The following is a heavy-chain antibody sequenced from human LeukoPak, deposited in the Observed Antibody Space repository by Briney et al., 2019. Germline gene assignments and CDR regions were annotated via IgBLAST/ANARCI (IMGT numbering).Heavy chain of an antibody. V-gene: IGHV3-74*01. Sequence: GGSLRLSCAASGFTVSSNYMNWVRQAPGKGLVWVSRINTDGSSTSYADSVKGRFTISRDNAKNTLYLQLNSLRAEDTAVYYCARDRRSSFEYWGQGTLVT. CDR1: GFTVSSNY. CDR3: ARDRRSSFEY. J-gene: IGHJ4*02. CDR2: INTDGSST. D-gene: IGHD6-6*01.